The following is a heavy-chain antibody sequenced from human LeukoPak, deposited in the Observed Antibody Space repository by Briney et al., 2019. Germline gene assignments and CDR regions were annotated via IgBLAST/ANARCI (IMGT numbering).Heavy chain of an antibody. Sequence: SETLSLTCTVSGGSISSSSYYWGWIRQPPGKGLEWIGGIYYSGSTYYNPSLKSRVTISVDTSKNQFSLKLSSVTAADTAAYYCARRGGIIRGVASYYYMDVWGKGTTVTISS. CDR1: GGSISSSSYY. V-gene: IGHV4-39*01. CDR3: ARRGGIIRGVASYYYMDV. CDR2: IYYSGST. D-gene: IGHD3-10*01. J-gene: IGHJ6*03.